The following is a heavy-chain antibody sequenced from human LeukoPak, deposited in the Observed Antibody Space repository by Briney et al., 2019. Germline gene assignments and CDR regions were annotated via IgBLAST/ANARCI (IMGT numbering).Heavy chain of an antibody. CDR3: ARDPNTIAAAGTADY. Sequence: GGSLRLSRAASGFTFSSYSMNWVRQAPGKGLEWVSYISSSTSTIYYADSVKGRFTISRDNAKNSLYLQMNSLRAEDTAVYYCARDPNTIAAAGTADYWGQGTLVTVSS. CDR2: ISSSTSTI. V-gene: IGHV3-48*01. J-gene: IGHJ4*02. D-gene: IGHD6-13*01. CDR1: GFTFSSYS.